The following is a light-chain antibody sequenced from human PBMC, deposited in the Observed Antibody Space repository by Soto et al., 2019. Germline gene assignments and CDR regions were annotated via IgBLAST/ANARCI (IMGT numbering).Light chain of an antibody. CDR3: QQYNSYSGT. CDR2: KAS. J-gene: IGKJ1*01. CDR1: QDISNY. V-gene: IGKV1-5*03. Sequence: DSHMTQSPSSLSASVGDRVTITCQASQDISNYLNWYQQKPGKAPKLLIYKASSLESGVPSRFSGSGSGTEFTLTISSLQPDDFATYYCQQYNSYSGTFGQGTKVDIK.